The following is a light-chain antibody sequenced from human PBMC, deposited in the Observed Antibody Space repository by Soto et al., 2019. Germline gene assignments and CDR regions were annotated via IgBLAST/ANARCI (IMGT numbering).Light chain of an antibody. CDR2: GAS. J-gene: IGKJ5*01. Sequence: EIVLTQSPGTLSLSPGERATLSCRASQSVSSNYLAWFQQKPGQAPRLLIYGASNRATGIPDRFSGSGSGTDFTLTISRLEPEDFAVYYCQQYNSWPDTFGQGTRLEIK. CDR1: QSVSSNY. V-gene: IGKV3-20*01. CDR3: QQYNSWPDT.